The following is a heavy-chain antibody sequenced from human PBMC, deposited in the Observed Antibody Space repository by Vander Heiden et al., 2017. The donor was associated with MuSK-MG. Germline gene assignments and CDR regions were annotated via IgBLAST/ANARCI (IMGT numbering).Heavy chain of an antibody. CDR3: ARLYCSGGSGYSGYGMDV. CDR1: GGSISSSSYY. D-gene: IGHD2-15*01. Sequence: QLQLQESGPGLVKPSETLSLTCTVSGGSISSSSYYWGWIRQPPGKGLEWIGSIYYSGSTYYKPSRKSRVTISVDTSKNQFSLKLSSVTDEETDVYYCARLYCSGGSGYSGYGMDVWGQGTTVTVS. CDR2: IYYSGST. J-gene: IGHJ6*02. V-gene: IGHV4-39*01.